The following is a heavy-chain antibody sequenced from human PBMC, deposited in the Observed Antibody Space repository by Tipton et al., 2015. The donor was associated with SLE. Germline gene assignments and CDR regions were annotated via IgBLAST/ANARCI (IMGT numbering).Heavy chain of an antibody. CDR1: GYTFSIYA. CDR2: ISTVTGNP. J-gene: IGHJ4*02. Sequence: QVQLVQSGSELRRPGASVRVSCRASGYTFSIYAINWVRQTPGQGLEWMGLISTVTGNPTYAPGFTGRFVFSLDTSVSTAYLYISSLQAEDTAVYFCARSVNYDFDYWGQGTLVTVSS. D-gene: IGHD1-7*01. V-gene: IGHV7-4-1*02. CDR3: ARSVNYDFDY.